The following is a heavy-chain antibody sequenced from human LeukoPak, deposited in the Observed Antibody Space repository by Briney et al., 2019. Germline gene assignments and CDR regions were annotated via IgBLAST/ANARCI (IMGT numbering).Heavy chain of an antibody. CDR1: GDSFSSNSVT. Sequence: SQTLSLTCAISGDSFSSNSVTWNWIRQSPSRGLEWLGRTYYRSTWYDDYAVSVRGRITVNPDTSKNQFSLHLNSVTPEDTAVYYCARRLTQYDCFDPWGQGILVTVSS. J-gene: IGHJ5*02. CDR3: ARRLTQYDCFDP. D-gene: IGHD2-2*01. V-gene: IGHV6-1*01. CDR2: TYYRSTWYD.